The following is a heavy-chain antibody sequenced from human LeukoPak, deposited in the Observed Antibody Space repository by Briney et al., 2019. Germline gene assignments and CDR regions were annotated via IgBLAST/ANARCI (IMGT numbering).Heavy chain of an antibody. CDR3: ARDAGHQLSRRNYYAMDV. CDR1: GGSISSFY. J-gene: IGHJ6*02. D-gene: IGHD1-1*01. CDR2: IYYSGST. V-gene: IGHV4-59*12. Sequence: SETLSLTCTVSGGSISSFYWSWIRQPPGKGLEWIGYIYYSGSTNYNPSLKSRVTISVDTSKNQFSLKLSSVTAADTAVYYCARDAGHQLSRRNYYAMDVWGQGTTVTVSS.